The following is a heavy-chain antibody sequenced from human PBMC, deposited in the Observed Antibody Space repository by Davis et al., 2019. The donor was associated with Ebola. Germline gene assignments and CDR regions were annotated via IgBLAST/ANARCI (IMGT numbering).Heavy chain of an antibody. CDR1: GGSIGSSSYY. CDR2: IYKSGST. CDR3: ARPVSPGYSYGYYYYDMDV. V-gene: IGHV4-39*01. Sequence: MPSKTLSLTCTVSGGSIGSSSYYWGWIRQPPGKGLEWIGSIYKSGSTYYNASLESRVTISVDTSKNQLSLKFTSVTAADTAVYYCARPVSPGYSYGYYYYDMDVWGHGTTVTVSS. D-gene: IGHD5-18*01. J-gene: IGHJ6*02.